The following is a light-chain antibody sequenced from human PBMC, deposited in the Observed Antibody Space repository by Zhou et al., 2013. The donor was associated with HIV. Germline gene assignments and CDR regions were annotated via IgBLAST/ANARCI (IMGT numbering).Light chain of an antibody. CDR1: QSISNY. J-gene: IGKJ4*01. Sequence: DIQLTQSPFSLSASVGDRVTITCRASQSISNYLSWYQQKPGKAPDLLIYAASILRSGVPSRFSGSGSGTDFTLTISNLQPEDIATYYCQQYKIYPLTFGGGTKVEIK. CDR3: QQYKIYPLT. CDR2: AAS. V-gene: IGKV1-39*01.